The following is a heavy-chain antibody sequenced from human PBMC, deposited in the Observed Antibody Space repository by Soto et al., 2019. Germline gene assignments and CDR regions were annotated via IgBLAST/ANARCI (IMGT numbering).Heavy chain of an antibody. Sequence: PGGSLRLSCAASGFTVSSKYMSWVRQAPGKGLEWVSLINRGGSISYADSVKGRFTISRDNSENTLYLQMSTLRAEDTALYYCAKDPTGKVTTVDVWGKGTTVTVSS. CDR1: GFTVSSKY. J-gene: IGHJ6*04. CDR3: AKDPTGKVTTVDV. D-gene: IGHD4-17*01. CDR2: INRGGSI. V-gene: IGHV3-53*05.